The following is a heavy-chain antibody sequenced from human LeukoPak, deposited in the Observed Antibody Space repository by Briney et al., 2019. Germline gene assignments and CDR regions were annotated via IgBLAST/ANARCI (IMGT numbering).Heavy chain of an antibody. CDR2: ISGSGGNT. V-gene: IGHV3-23*01. Sequence: GGSLRLSCAASGFTFSNYAMNWVRQAPGKGLQWVSSISGSGGNTYYADSVKGRFTISRDNSKNTLYLQMNSLRAEDTAVYYCAKGGSSSWDYFDHWGQGTLVTVSS. CDR1: GFTFSNYA. CDR3: AKGGSSSWDYFDH. D-gene: IGHD6-13*01. J-gene: IGHJ4*02.